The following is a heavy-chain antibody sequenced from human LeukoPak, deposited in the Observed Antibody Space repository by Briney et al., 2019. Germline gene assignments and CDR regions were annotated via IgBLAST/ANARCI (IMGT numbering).Heavy chain of an antibody. Sequence: PGGSLRLSCAASGFTFSSYAMSWVRQAPGKGLEWVSAISGSGGSTYYADSVKGRFTISRDNSKNTLYLQMNSLRAEDTAVYYCAKDLTAYYYDSSGHYYYYGMDVWGQGTTVTVSS. J-gene: IGHJ6*02. CDR2: ISGSGGST. CDR1: GFTFSSYA. V-gene: IGHV3-23*01. CDR3: AKDLTAYYYDSSGHYYYYGMDV. D-gene: IGHD3-22*01.